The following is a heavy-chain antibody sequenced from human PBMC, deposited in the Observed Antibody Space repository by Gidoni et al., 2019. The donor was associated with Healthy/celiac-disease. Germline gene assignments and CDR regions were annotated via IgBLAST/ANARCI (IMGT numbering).Heavy chain of an antibody. D-gene: IGHD2-15*01. CDR1: GFTFSDDY. Sequence: QVQLVASGGGLVKPGGSLSLSCAASGFTFSDDYMSLIRQAPGKGLEWVSYISSSGSTIYYADSVKGRFTISRDNAKNSLYLQMNSLRAEDTAVYYCAREIKVLPFDYWGQGTLVTVSS. V-gene: IGHV3-11*01. CDR3: AREIKVLPFDY. CDR2: ISSSGSTI. J-gene: IGHJ4*02.